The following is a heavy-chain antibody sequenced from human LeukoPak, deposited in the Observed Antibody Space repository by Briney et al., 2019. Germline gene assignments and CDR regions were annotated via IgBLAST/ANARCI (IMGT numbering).Heavy chain of an antibody. J-gene: IGHJ4*02. CDR3: ATAHSLGFGELLNTKYYFDY. Sequence: GASVKVSCKVSGYTLTELSMHWVRQAPGKGLEWMGGFDPEDGETIYAQKFQGRVTMTEDASTDTAYMELSSLRSEDTAAYYCATAHSLGFGELLNTKYYFDYWGQGTLVTVSS. CDR1: GYTLTELS. CDR2: FDPEDGET. D-gene: IGHD3-10*01. V-gene: IGHV1-24*01.